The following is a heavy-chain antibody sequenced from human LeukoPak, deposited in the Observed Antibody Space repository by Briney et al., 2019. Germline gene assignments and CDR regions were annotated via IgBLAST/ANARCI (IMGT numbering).Heavy chain of an antibody. J-gene: IGHJ6*03. Sequence: GGSLRLSCAASGFTFSAYSMNWVRQAPGKGLEWVSSISSSSSYIYYADSVKGRFTISRDNAKNSLYLQMNSLRAEDTAVYYCARGGGWAAYCGGDCHPNYYYMDVWGKGTTVTVSS. D-gene: IGHD2-21*02. CDR2: ISSSSSYI. CDR3: ARGGGWAAYCGGDCHPNYYYMDV. CDR1: GFTFSAYS. V-gene: IGHV3-21*01.